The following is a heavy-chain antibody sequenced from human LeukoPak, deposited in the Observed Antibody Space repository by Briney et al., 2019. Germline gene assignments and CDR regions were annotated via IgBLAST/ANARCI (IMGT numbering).Heavy chain of an antibody. CDR2: VSGSGGNT. CDR1: GFTFNSYA. D-gene: IGHD1-26*01. V-gene: IGHV3-23*01. Sequence: PGGSLRLSCAASGFTFNSYAMSWVRQAPGKGLEWVSTVSGSGGNTYYVDSVKGRFTISRDNSKNTLYLQMNSLRAEDTAVYYCAKDKGWGYSAYDCYGMDVWGQGTTVTVSS. CDR3: AKDKGWGYSAYDCYGMDV. J-gene: IGHJ6*02.